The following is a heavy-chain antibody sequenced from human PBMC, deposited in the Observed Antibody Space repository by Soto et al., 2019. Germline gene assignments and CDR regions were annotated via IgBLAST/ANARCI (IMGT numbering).Heavy chain of an antibody. J-gene: IGHJ4*02. CDR2: ISHDGNNE. Sequence: GGSLRLSCAASGFTFSPYAMHWVRLAPGKGLEWVALISHDGNNEYYADSVKGRFTISRDNSKNTLSLQMNSLRAEETAVYYCSRDPFFGAELFDFWGQGTLVTVSS. CDR3: SRDPFFGAELFDF. D-gene: IGHD3-3*02. V-gene: IGHV3-30-3*01. CDR1: GFTFSPYA.